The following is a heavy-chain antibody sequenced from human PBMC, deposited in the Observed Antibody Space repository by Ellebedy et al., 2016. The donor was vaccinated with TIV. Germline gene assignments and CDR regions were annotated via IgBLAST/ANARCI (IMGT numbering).Heavy chain of an antibody. J-gene: IGHJ4*02. CDR2: VFSSGYT. V-gene: IGHV4-59*01. D-gene: IGHD2-21*02. Sequence: MPSETLSLTCSVSGGSIGRYFWTWIRQSPEKGLEWIGSVFSSGYTNSTPSLESRVTISIATSKGQFSLRLTSVTAADTAVYYCARGYDNTGFYDCPYDHWGQGTLVTVSS. CDR3: ARGYDNTGFYDCPYDH. CDR1: GGSIGRYF.